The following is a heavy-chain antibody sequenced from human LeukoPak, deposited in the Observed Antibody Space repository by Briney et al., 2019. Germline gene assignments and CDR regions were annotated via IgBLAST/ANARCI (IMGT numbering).Heavy chain of an antibody. D-gene: IGHD3-10*02. CDR2: ISSSSLYI. CDR1: GFTFSSYS. V-gene: IGHV3-21*01. CDR3: AELGITMIGGV. J-gene: IGHJ6*04. Sequence: GGSLRLSCAASGFTFSSYSMNWVRQAPGKGLEWVSSISSSSLYIYYADSVKGRFTISRDNAKNSLYLQMNSLRAEDTAVYYCAELGITMIGGVWGKGTTVTISS.